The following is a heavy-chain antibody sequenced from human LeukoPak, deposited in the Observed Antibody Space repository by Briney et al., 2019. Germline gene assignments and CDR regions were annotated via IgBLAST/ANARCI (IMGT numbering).Heavy chain of an antibody. CDR1: GFTFSSYA. J-gene: IGHJ5*02. Sequence: PGGSLRLSCVASGFTFSSYAMSWVRQAPGKGLEWVSAISGSGGSTYYADSVKGRFTISRDNSKNTLYLQMNSLRAEDTAVYYCARKGGYYGSGSPYNWFDPWGQGTLVTVSS. CDR3: ARKGGYYGSGSPYNWFDP. V-gene: IGHV3-23*01. CDR2: ISGSGGST. D-gene: IGHD3-10*01.